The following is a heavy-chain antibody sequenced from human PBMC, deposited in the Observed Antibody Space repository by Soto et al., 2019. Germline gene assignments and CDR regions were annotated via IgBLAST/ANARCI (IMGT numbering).Heavy chain of an antibody. D-gene: IGHD6-13*01. V-gene: IGHV3-7*01. Sequence: GGSLRLSCAASGFTFSSYWMSWVRQAPGKGLEWVANMKQDGSEKYYVDSVKGRFTISRDNAKNSLYLQMNSLRAEDTAVYYCARARRWVAAAGRSENYFDYWGQGTLVTVSS. CDR3: ARARRWVAAAGRSENYFDY. J-gene: IGHJ4*02. CDR1: GFTFSSYW. CDR2: MKQDGSEK.